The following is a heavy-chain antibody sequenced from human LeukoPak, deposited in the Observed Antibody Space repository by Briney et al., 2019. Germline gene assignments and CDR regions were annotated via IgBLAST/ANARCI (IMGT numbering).Heavy chain of an antibody. Sequence: GGSLRLSCAGSGFTFSSYGMSWGPQALRRGRGWVSPISGRVGGRNYAHSVKGRFTIYRDNSKNTMYLQMNSLRAEDTAVYYCARALYYDFSDPLFAPWGQGTLVTVSS. J-gene: IGHJ5*02. D-gene: IGHD3-3*01. V-gene: IGHV3-23*01. CDR1: GFTFSSYG. CDR2: ISGRVGGR. CDR3: ARALYYDFSDPLFAP.